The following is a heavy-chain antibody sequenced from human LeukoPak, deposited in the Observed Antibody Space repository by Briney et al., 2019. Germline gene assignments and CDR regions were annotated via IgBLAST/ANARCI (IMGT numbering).Heavy chain of an antibody. CDR1: GFTFSSYG. Sequence: PGRSLRLSCAASGFTFSSYGMHWVRQAPGKGLEWVAVIWYDGSNKCYADSVKGRFTISRDNSKNTLYLQMNSLRAEDTAVYYCARDLGYSYGSTTFDYWGQGTLVTVSS. D-gene: IGHD5-18*01. CDR3: ARDLGYSYGSTTFDY. V-gene: IGHV3-33*01. J-gene: IGHJ4*02. CDR2: IWYDGSNK.